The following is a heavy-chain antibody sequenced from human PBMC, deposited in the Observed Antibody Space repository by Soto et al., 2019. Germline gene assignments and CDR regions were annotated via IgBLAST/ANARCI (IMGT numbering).Heavy chain of an antibody. CDR1: CGAISRYY. D-gene: IGHD5-18*01. CDR2: IYYSGST. Sequence: PSETLSLTRTVSCGAISRYYWSWVRQPPGKGLEWIGYIYYSGSTNYNPSLKSRVTISVDTSKNQFSLKLSSVTAADTAVYYCARDNGYSYGYTLDHWGQGTPVTVSS. CDR3: ARDNGYSYGYTLDH. V-gene: IGHV4-59*01. J-gene: IGHJ4*02.